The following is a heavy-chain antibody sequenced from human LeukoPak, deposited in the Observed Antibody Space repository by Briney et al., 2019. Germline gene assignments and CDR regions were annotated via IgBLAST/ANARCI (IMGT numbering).Heavy chain of an antibody. V-gene: IGHV3-53*01. Sequence: GGSLRLSCAASGFTFSSYAMSWVRQAPGKGLEWVSVIYSGGSTYYADSVKGRFTISRDNSKNTLYLQMNSLRAEDTAVYYCARDVAVAEDYFDYWGQGTLVTVSS. D-gene: IGHD6-19*01. CDR2: IYSGGST. J-gene: IGHJ4*02. CDR1: GFTFSSYA. CDR3: ARDVAVAEDYFDY.